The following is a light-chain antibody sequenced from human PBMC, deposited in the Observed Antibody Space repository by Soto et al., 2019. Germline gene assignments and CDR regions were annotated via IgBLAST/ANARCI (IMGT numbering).Light chain of an antibody. CDR3: QQYTGSPWT. CDR2: AAS. Sequence: EVVLTQSPGTLSLSPGERATLSCRASQSVSSNYLAWYQHKPGQAPRLLIYAASSRATGIPDRFSGSGSGTDFTLTISRLEPEDFAVYYCQQYTGSPWTFGQGTQVEIK. J-gene: IGKJ1*01. CDR1: QSVSSNY. V-gene: IGKV3-20*01.